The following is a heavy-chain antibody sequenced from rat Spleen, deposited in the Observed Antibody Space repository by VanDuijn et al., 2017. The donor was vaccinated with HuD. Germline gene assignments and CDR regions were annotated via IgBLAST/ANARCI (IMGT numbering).Heavy chain of an antibody. Sequence: EVQLVESGGDLVQPGRSLKLSCAASGFTFRNYNMAWVRQAPRKGLEWVATITYDGGTTYYRDSVKGRFTISRDNAKSTLYLQMNSLRSEDTATYYCARQDTSGYSNWFTYWGQGTLVTVSS. V-gene: IGHV5-7*01. D-gene: IGHD4-3*01. CDR2: ITYDGGTT. CDR3: ARQDTSGYSNWFTY. J-gene: IGHJ3*01. CDR1: GFTFRNYN.